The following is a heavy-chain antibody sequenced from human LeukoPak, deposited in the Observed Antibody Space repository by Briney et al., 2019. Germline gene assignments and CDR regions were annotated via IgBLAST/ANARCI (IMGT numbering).Heavy chain of an antibody. Sequence: GGSLSLLCAASGFTFSSYWMHWVRQAPGKGLVWVSRINSDGSSTSYADSVKGRFTISRDNAKSTLYLQMNSLRAEDTAVYYCARALGYCSSTRCYRRVSHSGAGIWGQGTLVTVSS. J-gene: IGHJ4*02. CDR2: INSDGSST. D-gene: IGHD2-2*01. CDR1: GFTFSSYW. CDR3: ARALGYCSSTRCYRRVSHSGAGI. V-gene: IGHV3-74*01.